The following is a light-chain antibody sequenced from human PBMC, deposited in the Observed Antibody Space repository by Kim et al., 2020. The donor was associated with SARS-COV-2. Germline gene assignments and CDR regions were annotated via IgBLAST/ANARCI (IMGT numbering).Light chain of an antibody. V-gene: IGKV1-6*01. CDR3: LQDYNYPWT. CDR1: QGIRNN. J-gene: IGKJ1*01. CDR2: AAS. Sequence: ASVGDRVTITCRASQGIRNNLGWYQQKPGKAPKLLIYAASSLQSGVPSRFSGSGSGTDFTLAISSLQPEDFATYYCLQDYNYPWTFGQGTKVDIK.